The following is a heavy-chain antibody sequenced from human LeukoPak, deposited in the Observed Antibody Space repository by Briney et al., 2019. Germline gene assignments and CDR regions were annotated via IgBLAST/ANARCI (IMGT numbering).Heavy chain of an antibody. Sequence: GGSLSLSCAASGFTFSDYYMSWIRPAAGKELEWVSYICSSSSYTNYADSVKGRFTISRDNAKNSLYLQKNSLRAEDTAVYYCARDPAPYSGSYYGYFDYWGQGTLVTVSS. CDR2: ICSSSSYT. D-gene: IGHD1-26*01. CDR3: ARDPAPYSGSYYGYFDY. CDR1: GFTFSDYY. J-gene: IGHJ4*02. V-gene: IGHV3-11*05.